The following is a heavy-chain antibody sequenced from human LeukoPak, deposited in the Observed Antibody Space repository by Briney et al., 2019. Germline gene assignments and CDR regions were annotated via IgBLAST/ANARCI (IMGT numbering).Heavy chain of an antibody. J-gene: IGHJ1*01. CDR1: GYTFTGYY. D-gene: IGHD3-9*01. CDR3: ARPSSRNYDILTGYFHAEYFQH. CDR2: INPNSGGT. V-gene: IGHV1-2*02. Sequence: GASVKVSCKASGYTFTGYYMHWVRQAPGQGLEWMGWINPNSGGTNYAQKFQGRVTMTRDTSISTAYVELSRLRSDDTAVYYRARPSSRNYDILTGYFHAEYFQHWGQGTLVTVSS.